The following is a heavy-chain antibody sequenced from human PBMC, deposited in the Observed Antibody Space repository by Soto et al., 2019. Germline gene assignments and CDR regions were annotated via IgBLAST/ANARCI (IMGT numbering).Heavy chain of an antibody. CDR3: ARVGGFGATTIDY. CDR2: IYYSGST. V-gene: IGHV4-30-4*01. CDR1: GGSISSGDYY. D-gene: IGHD3-10*01. Sequence: QVQLQESGPGLVKPSQTLSLTCTVSGGSISSGDYYWSWIRQPPGKGLEWIGYIYYSGSTYYNPSLKSRVTISVDTSKNQFSLRLSSGTAADMAVYSCARVGGFGATTIDYWGPGTLVTVSS. J-gene: IGHJ4*02.